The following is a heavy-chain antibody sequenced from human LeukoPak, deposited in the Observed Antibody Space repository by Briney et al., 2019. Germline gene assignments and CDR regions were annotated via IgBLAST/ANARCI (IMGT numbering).Heavy chain of an antibody. V-gene: IGHV7-4-1*02. CDR2: INTNTGNP. CDR1: GYTLTELS. Sequence: APVKVSCKVSGYTLTELSMHWVRQAPGKGLEWMGWINTNTGNPTYAQGFTGRFVFSLNTSVSTAYLQISSLKAEDTAVYFCARELLITRTWFDPWGQGTLVTVSS. D-gene: IGHD3-22*01. J-gene: IGHJ5*02. CDR3: ARELLITRTWFDP.